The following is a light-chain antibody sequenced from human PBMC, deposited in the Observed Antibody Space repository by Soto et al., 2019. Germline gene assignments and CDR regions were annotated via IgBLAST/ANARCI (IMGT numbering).Light chain of an antibody. V-gene: IGLV1-44*01. CDR1: GSNIGENA. CDR3: AAWDDSLKAML. Sequence: QSVLTQQPSASGTPGQTVTISCSGSGSNIGENAVNWYQHLPGTAPQLLIYSNALRPSGVPHRFSGSKSGTAGSLAISGLQSEDEAHYYCAAWDDSLKAMLFGGGTKLTV. J-gene: IGLJ3*02. CDR2: SNA.